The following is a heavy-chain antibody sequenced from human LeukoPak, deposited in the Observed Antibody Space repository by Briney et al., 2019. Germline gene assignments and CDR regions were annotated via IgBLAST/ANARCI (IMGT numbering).Heavy chain of an antibody. CDR3: ARDLGGSGYSSSRGWFDP. CDR2: INPNSGGT. CDR1: GYTFNNYA. J-gene: IGHJ5*02. V-gene: IGHV1-2*02. Sequence: GASVKVSCKASGYTFNNYAMNWVRQAPGQGLEWMGWINPNSGGTNYAQKFQGRVTMTRDTSISTAYMELSRLRSDDTAVYYCARDLGGSGYSSSRGWFDPWGQGTLVTVSS. D-gene: IGHD6-13*01.